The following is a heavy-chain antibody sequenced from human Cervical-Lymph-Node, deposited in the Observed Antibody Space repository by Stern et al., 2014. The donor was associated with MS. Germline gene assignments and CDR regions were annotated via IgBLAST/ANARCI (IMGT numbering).Heavy chain of an antibody. CDR1: GFTVSRDY. V-gene: IGHV3-53*01. J-gene: IGHJ4*02. CDR2: ITNVGRP. Sequence: EVQLVESGGGVIQPGGSLRVSCTASGFTVSRDYMTWVRQAPGQGLEWVSLITNVGRPFYTDSVKGRFTITRDDSKNTVYLHMTSLRAEDTAMYYCARDTSSPERSDWWGQGTLVTVSS. CDR3: ARDTSSPERSDW. D-gene: IGHD1-1*01.